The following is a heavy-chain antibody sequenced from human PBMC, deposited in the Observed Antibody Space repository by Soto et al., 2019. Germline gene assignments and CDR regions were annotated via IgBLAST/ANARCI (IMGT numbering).Heavy chain of an antibody. J-gene: IGHJ4*02. CDR3: ARGFGDGDYGGPDY. CDR1: GFTFSNYW. Sequence: EVQLVESGGGLVQAGGSLRLSCAGSGFTFSNYWMNWVRQAPGKGLEWVAYISRDGSEKSYVDSVKGRFTISRDNAKNSLFLQMDSLRVEDTAVYYCARGFGDGDYGGPDYWGQGTLVTVSS. CDR2: ISRDGSEK. V-gene: IGHV3-7*01. D-gene: IGHD3-16*01.